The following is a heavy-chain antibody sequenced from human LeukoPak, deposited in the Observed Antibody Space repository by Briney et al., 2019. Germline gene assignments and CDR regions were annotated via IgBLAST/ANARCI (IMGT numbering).Heavy chain of an antibody. V-gene: IGHV3-23*01. Sequence: GSLRLSCAASGFTFSSYAMSWVRQAPGKGLEWVSAISGSGGSTYYADSVKGRFTISRDNSKNTLYLQMNSLRAGDTAVYYCAKGHDTESYYYGMDVWGQGTTVTVSS. J-gene: IGHJ6*02. CDR2: ISGSGGST. D-gene: IGHD3-9*01. CDR3: AKGHDTESYYYGMDV. CDR1: GFTFSSYA.